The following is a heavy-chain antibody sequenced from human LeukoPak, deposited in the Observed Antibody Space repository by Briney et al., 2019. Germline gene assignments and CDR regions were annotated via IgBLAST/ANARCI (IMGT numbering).Heavy chain of an antibody. D-gene: IGHD3-3*01. CDR2: ISSSSSYI. CDR1: GGSFSGYY. CDR3: ARDPYYDFWSGYYLDYYYGMDV. V-gene: IGHV3-21*01. Sequence: ETLSLTCAVYGGSFSGYYWSWIRQAPGKGLEWVSSISSSSSYIYYADSVKGRFTISRDNAKNSLYLQMNSLRAEDTAVYYCARDPYYDFWSGYYLDYYYGMDVWGQGTTVTVSS. J-gene: IGHJ6*02.